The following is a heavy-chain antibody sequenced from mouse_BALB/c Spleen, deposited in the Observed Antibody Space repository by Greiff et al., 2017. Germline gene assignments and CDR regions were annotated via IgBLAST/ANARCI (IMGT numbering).Heavy chain of an antibody. CDR1: GYTFTSYY. CDR3: TRYGYDGYYFDY. CDR2: INPSNGGT. V-gene: IGHV1S81*02. Sequence: VQLQESGAELVKPGASVKLSCKASGYTFTSYYMYWVKQRPGQGLEWIGEINPSNGGTNFNEKFKSKATLTVDKSSSTAYMQLSSLTSEDSAVYYCTRYGYDGYYFDYWGQGTTLTVSS. J-gene: IGHJ2*01. D-gene: IGHD2-2*01.